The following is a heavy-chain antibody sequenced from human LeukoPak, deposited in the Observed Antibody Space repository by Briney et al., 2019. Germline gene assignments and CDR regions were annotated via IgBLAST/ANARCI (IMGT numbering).Heavy chain of an antibody. V-gene: IGHV3-9*01. CDR2: ISWNSGSI. Sequence: GGSLRLSCAASGFTFSNYWMHWVRQPPGKGLEWVSGISWNSGSIDYADSVKGRFTISRDNAKNSLYLQMNSLRVEDTAFYYCAKDNRRHYTSGPNPDSLHWGQGALVTVSS. J-gene: IGHJ4*02. D-gene: IGHD6-19*01. CDR3: AKDNRRHYTSGPNPDSLH. CDR1: GFTFSNYW.